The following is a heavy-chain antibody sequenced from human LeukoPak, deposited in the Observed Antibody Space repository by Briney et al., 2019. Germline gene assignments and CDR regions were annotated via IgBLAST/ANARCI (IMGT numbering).Heavy chain of an antibody. Sequence: ASVKVSCKASGYTFTSYDINWVRQATGQGLEWMGWMNPNSGNTGYAQKFQGRVTMTRDTSISTAYMELSSLRSEDTAVYYCARGSRPAKPQKTPFYYFDYWGQGTLVTVSS. J-gene: IGHJ4*02. CDR2: MNPNSGNT. CDR3: ARGSRPAKPQKTPFYYFDY. V-gene: IGHV1-8*01. CDR1: GYTFTSYD.